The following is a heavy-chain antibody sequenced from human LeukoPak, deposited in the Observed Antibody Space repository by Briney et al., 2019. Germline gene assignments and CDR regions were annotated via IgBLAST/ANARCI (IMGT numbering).Heavy chain of an antibody. CDR3: ARVDYYPSGTYINWFDP. V-gene: IGHV4-31*03. CDR1: GGSISSGGYY. CDR2: IAESGST. D-gene: IGHD3-10*01. Sequence: SQTLSLTCTVSGGSISSGGYYWSWIRQHPGKGLEWIGHIAESGSTYYSPSLKSRVTISVDTSKNQFSLKLSSVTAADTAVYYCARVDYYPSGTYINWFDPWGQGTQVTVSS. J-gene: IGHJ5*02.